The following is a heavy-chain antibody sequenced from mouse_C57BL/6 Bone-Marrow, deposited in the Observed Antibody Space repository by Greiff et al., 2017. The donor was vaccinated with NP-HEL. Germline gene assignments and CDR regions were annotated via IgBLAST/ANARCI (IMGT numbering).Heavy chain of an antibody. CDR1: GYTFTSYW. J-gene: IGHJ1*03. CDR2: IDPSDSYT. Sequence: QVQLQQPGAELVRPGTSVKLSCKASGYTFTSYWMHWVKQRPGQGLEWIGVIDPSDSYTNYNQKFKGKATLTVDTSSSTAYMQLSSLTSEDSAVYYCARSDGSSYWYFDVWGT. CDR3: ARSDGSSYWYFDV. D-gene: IGHD1-1*01. V-gene: IGHV1-59*01.